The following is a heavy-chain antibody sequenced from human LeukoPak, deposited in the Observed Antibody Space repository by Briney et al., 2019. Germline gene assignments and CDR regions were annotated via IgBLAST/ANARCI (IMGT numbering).Heavy chain of an antibody. D-gene: IGHD3-22*01. CDR1: GFTFSSYS. J-gene: IGHJ4*02. Sequence: GGSLRLSCAASGFTFSSYSMNWVRQAPGKGLEWVSYISSSSSTIYYADSVKGRFTISRDNAKNSLYLQMNSLRAEDTAVYYCARDRAGYYDSSGYYDYWGQGTLVTVSS. CDR2: ISSSSSTI. CDR3: ARDRAGYYDSSGYYDY. V-gene: IGHV3-48*04.